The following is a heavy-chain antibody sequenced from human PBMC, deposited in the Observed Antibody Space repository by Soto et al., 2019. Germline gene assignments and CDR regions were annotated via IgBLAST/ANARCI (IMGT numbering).Heavy chain of an antibody. CDR1: GGTFSSYT. CDR3: ASGGDYGE. CDR2: IIPILGIA. Sequence: QVQLVQSGAEVKKPGSSVKVSCKASGGTFSSYTISWVRQAPGQGLEWMGRIIPILGIANYAQKFQGRVIITAAKPTSTAYMELSSLRSEDTAVYYCASGGDYGEWGQGTLVTVSS. D-gene: IGHD4-17*01. J-gene: IGHJ4*02. V-gene: IGHV1-69*02.